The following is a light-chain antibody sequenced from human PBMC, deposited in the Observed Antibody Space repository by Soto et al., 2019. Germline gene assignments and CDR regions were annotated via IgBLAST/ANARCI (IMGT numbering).Light chain of an antibody. J-gene: IGKJ2*01. CDR3: QHYDGSPRT. V-gene: IGKV3-20*01. Sequence: ETVLTQSPGTVSLSPGERATLSCTTSQTVNSDYLAWYQQKPGQAPRLLIYGVFNRATGIPDRFSGSGSGTYFPLTISGLEPEDSAVYYRQHYDGSPRTFGQGTNLEI. CDR1: QTVNSDY. CDR2: GVF.